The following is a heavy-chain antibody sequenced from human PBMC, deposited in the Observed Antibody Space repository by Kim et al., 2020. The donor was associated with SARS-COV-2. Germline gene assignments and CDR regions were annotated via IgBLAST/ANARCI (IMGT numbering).Heavy chain of an antibody. Sequence: GGSLRLSCAASGFTFSSYAMNWVRQAPGKGLEWVSGISGSGGSTYYADSVKGRFTISRDNSKNTLNLLMNSLRAADTAIYYCAKVTVSSVDNPFDDWGQGTLVTVSS. J-gene: IGHJ4*02. CDR2: ISGSGGST. V-gene: IGHV3-23*01. CDR3: AKVTVSSVDNPFDD. CDR1: GFTFSSYA. D-gene: IGHD1-20*01.